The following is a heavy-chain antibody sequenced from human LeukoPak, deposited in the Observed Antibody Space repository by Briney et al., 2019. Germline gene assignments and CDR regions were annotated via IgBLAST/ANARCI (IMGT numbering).Heavy chain of an antibody. CDR1: GGSISTSSYY. V-gene: IGHV4-39*07. J-gene: IGHJ4*02. CDR2: IYYSGST. Sequence: PSETLSLTCTVSGGSISTSSYYWGWIRQSPGKGLECIGNIYYSGSTYYNPSLKSRVTISVDTSKNQFSLKLSSVTAADTAVYYCARETSYYYDSSGSFDYWGQGTLVTVSS. D-gene: IGHD3-22*01. CDR3: ARETSYYYDSSGSFDY.